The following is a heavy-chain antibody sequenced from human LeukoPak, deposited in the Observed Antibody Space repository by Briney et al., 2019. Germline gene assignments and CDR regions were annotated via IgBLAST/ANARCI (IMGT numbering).Heavy chain of an antibody. CDR1: VGSISSGSYY. CDR2: IYTSRST. D-gene: IGHD1-20*01. V-gene: IGHV4-61*02. J-gene: IGHJ4*02. Sequence: PSETLSLTCTVSVGSISSGSYYWSWIRQPAGKGLEWIGRIYTSRSTNYNPYLKSQATTPVDTSKNHFSLKPSSVTAADSAVYYCARVPGGYNLVTPFGYWGQGTLGTVSS. CDR3: ARVPGGYNLVTPFGY.